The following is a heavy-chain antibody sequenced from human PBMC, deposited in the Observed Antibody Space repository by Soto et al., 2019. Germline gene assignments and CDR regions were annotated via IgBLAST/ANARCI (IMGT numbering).Heavy chain of an antibody. V-gene: IGHV4-34*01. J-gene: IGHJ4*02. CDR1: GGSFSGYY. CDR3: ARGLGGATLAGFDY. D-gene: IGHD1-26*01. Sequence: LSLTCAVYGGSFSGYYWSWIRQPPGKGLEWIGEINHSGSTNYNPSLKSRVTISVDTSKNQFSLKLSSVTAADTAVYYCARGLGGATLAGFDYWGQGTLVTVSS. CDR2: INHSGST.